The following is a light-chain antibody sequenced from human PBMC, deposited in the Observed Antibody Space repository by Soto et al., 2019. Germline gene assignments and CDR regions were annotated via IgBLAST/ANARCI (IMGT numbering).Light chain of an antibody. Sequence: DIVMTQSPDSLAVSLGERATINCKSSQSVLYSSNNKNYLVWYQQKPGQPPKLLIYWASTRESGVPDRFSGSGSVTDFTLTISSLQAEDVAVYYCLQYYSTPLTFGGGTKVEIK. CDR3: LQYYSTPLT. J-gene: IGKJ4*01. V-gene: IGKV4-1*01. CDR1: QSVLYSSNNKNY. CDR2: WAS.